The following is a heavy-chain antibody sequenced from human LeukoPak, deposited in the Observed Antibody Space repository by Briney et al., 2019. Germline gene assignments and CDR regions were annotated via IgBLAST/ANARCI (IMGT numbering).Heavy chain of an antibody. J-gene: IGHJ5*02. CDR2: IIPIFGTA. Sequence: GASVKVSCKASGGTFSSYAISWVRQAPGQGLEWMGGIIPIFGTANYAQKFQGRVTITADKSTSTAYMELSSLRSEDTAVYYCARERRWGSGYYTKYNWLDPWGQGTLVTVSS. CDR1: GGTFSSYA. CDR3: ARERRWGSGYYTKYNWLDP. V-gene: IGHV1-69*06. D-gene: IGHD3-3*01.